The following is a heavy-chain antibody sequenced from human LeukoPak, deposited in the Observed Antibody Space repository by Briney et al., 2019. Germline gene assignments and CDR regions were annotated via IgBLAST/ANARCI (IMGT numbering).Heavy chain of an antibody. CDR2: IYHSGST. CDR1: GYSISSGYY. D-gene: IGHD3-10*01. J-gene: IGHJ3*02. Sequence: SSETLSLTCAVSGYSISSGYYWGWIRQPPGKGLEWIGSIYHSGSTYYNPSLKSRVTISVDTSKNQFSLKLSSVTAADTAVYYCARVHYLVDAFDIWGQGTMVTVSS. V-gene: IGHV4-38-2*01. CDR3: ARVHYLVDAFDI.